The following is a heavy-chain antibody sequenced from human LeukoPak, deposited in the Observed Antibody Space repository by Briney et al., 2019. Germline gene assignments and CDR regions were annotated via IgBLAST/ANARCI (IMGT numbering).Heavy chain of an antibody. D-gene: IGHD3-22*01. CDR2: IHPNTGGT. J-gene: IGHJ3*02. CDR3: ASEYKYDSSGANAFDI. CDR1: GYTLTELS. Sequence: GASVKVSCKVSGYTLTELSMHWVRQAPGQGLEWMGWIHPNTGGTKYAQKFQGRVTMTRDTSSSTAYMELSSLRSADTAVYYCASEYKYDSSGANAFDIRGQGTMVTVSS. V-gene: IGHV1-2*02.